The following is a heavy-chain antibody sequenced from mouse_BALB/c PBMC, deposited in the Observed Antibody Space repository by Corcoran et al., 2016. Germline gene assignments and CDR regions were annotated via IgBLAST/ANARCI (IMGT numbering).Heavy chain of an antibody. V-gene: IGHV9-3-1*01. D-gene: IGHD1-1*01. CDR3: ARGGLTTGYFDY. CDR2: INTYTGEP. CDR1: GYTFTNYG. J-gene: IGHJ2*01. Sequence: QIQLVQSGPELKKPGETVKISCKASGYTFTNYGMNWVKQAPGKGLKWMGWINTYTGEPTYADDFKGRFAFSLETSASTAYLQINNLKNEDTATYFCARGGLTTGYFDYWGQGTTLTVSS.